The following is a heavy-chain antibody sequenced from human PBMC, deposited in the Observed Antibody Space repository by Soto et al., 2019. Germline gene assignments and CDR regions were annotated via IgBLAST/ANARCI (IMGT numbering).Heavy chain of an antibody. J-gene: IGHJ4*02. CDR2: ISSNSDTI. D-gene: IGHD4-17*01. Sequence: EVQLVESGGGLVQPGRSLRLSCVASGFTADDYAMHWVRQAPGKGLEWVSGISSNSDTIDYADSVKGRFTISRDNAKNSLFLQMNSLRPEDTPLYYCAKDMKWGGMTTIHYFDSWGQGTLVTVSS. CDR1: GFTADDYA. V-gene: IGHV3-9*02. CDR3: AKDMKWGGMTTIHYFDS.